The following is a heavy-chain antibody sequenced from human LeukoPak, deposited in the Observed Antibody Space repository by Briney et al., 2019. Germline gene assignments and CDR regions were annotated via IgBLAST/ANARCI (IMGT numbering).Heavy chain of an antibody. CDR3: ARAPRRGWLSAVWDNWFDP. CDR1: GGSFSGYY. D-gene: IGHD6-19*01. CDR2: INHSGST. V-gene: IGHV4-34*01. Sequence: SETLSLTCAVYGGSFSGYYWSWIRQPPGKGLEWIGEINHSGSTNYNPSLKSRVTISVDTSKNQFSLKLSSVTAADTAVYYCARAPRRGWLSAVWDNWFDPWGQGTLVTVSS. J-gene: IGHJ5*02.